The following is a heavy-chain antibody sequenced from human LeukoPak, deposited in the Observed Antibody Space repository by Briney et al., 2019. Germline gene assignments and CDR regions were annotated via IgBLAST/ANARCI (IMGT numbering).Heavy chain of an antibody. V-gene: IGHV3-21*01. D-gene: IGHD7-27*01. CDR1: GFTFSSYS. CDR3: ARDPPGAHFDY. Sequence: GGSLRLSCTASGFTFSSYSMNWVRQAPGKGLEWVSYISSSSSNIFYADSFKGRFTISRDNAQNSLYLQMNSLRVEDTAVYYCARDPPGAHFDYWGQGTLITVSS. J-gene: IGHJ4*02. CDR2: ISSSSSNI.